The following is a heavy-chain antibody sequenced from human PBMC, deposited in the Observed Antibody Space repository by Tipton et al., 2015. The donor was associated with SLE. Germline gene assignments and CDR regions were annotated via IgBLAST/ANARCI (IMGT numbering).Heavy chain of an antibody. CDR3: AIDYGGNHRAYDI. CDR1: GGSIRSSNYY. J-gene: IGHJ3*02. CDR2: ISYSGGT. D-gene: IGHD4-23*01. Sequence: TLSLTCTVSGGSIRSSNYYWGWIRQPPGKGLEWIGSISYSGGTYYNPSLKSRVTISLDTSKTQFSLKLNSVTAADTAVHYCAIDYGGNHRAYDIWGQGTVVTVSS. V-gene: IGHV4-39*07.